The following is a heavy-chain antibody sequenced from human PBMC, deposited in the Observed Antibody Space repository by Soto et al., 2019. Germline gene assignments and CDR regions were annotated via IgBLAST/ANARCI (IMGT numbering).Heavy chain of an antibody. Sequence: QVQLQESGPGLVKPSQTLSLTCTVSGGSISSGDYYWSWIRQPPGKGLEWIGYIYYSGSTYYNASLKSRVTISVDTSKNQFSLKLSSVTAADTAVYYCARGGDYVWGSYRYPNWFDPWGQGTLVAVSS. CDR2: IYYSGST. J-gene: IGHJ5*02. CDR3: ARGGDYVWGSYRYPNWFDP. CDR1: GGSISSGDYY. V-gene: IGHV4-30-4*01. D-gene: IGHD3-16*02.